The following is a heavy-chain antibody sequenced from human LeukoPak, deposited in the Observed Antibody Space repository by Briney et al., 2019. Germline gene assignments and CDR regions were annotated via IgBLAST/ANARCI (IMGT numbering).Heavy chain of an antibody. J-gene: IGHJ3*02. CDR1: GFTFSSYG. CDR2: ISYDGSNK. Sequence: GGSLRLSCAASGFTFSSYGMHWVRQAPGKGLEWVAVISYDGSNKYYADSVKGRFTISRDNSKNTLYLQMNSLRAEDTAVYYCASGIGNSSGYYYHAFDIWGQGTMVTVSS. CDR3: ASGIGNSSGYYYHAFDI. V-gene: IGHV3-30*03. D-gene: IGHD3-22*01.